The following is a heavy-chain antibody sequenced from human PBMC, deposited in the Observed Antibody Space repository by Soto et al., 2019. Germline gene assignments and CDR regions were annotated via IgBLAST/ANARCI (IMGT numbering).Heavy chain of an antibody. Sequence: EAQLVESGGGLAKPGGSLRLSCAASGFSFSHAWMNWVHQAPGKGLEWVGRIKSRVDGGATDFAAPVKGRFTVSRDDSENTVYLQMNSLKTEDTATYYCPATAAPGVDVWGPGTTVIVSS. V-gene: IGHV3-15*07. J-gene: IGHJ6*02. D-gene: IGHD6-25*01. CDR2: IKSRVDGGAT. CDR3: PATAAPGVDV. CDR1: GFSFSHAW.